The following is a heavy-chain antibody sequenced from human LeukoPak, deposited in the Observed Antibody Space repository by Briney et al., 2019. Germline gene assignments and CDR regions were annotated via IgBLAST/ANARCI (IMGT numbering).Heavy chain of an antibody. V-gene: IGHV4-34*01. D-gene: IGHD3-9*01. Sequence: SETLSLTCAVYGGSFSGYYWSWIRQPPGKGLEWIGEINHSGSTNYNPSLKSRVTISVDTSKNQFSLKLSSVTAADTAVYYCARAFGGYDILTGYYYYYYMDVWGKGTTVTISS. CDR3: ARAFGGYDILTGYYYYYYMDV. CDR1: GGSFSGYY. J-gene: IGHJ6*03. CDR2: INHSGST.